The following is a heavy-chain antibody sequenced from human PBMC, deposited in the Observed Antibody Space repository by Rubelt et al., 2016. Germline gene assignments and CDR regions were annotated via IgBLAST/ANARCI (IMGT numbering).Heavy chain of an antibody. J-gene: IGHJ4*02. D-gene: IGHD2-15*01. Sequence: SLRLSCAPSGFIFSNFHMTWVRQAPGKGLEWVSFISSNGNYINYPDSVRGRFTISRDNAKNSLSLQMNGLSAEDTAVYYCARVLDVVVPEGAYFFDSWGQGTLVTVSS. CDR3: ARVLDVVVPEGAYFFDS. CDR1: GFIFSNFH. V-gene: IGHV3-11*06. CDR2: ISSNGNYI.